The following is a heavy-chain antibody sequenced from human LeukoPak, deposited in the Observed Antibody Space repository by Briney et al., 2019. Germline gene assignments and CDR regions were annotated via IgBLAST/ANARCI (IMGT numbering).Heavy chain of an antibody. V-gene: IGHV3-23*01. Sequence: PGGSLRLSCAASGFIFSSYWMNWVRQAPGKGLEWVSAISGSGGSTYYADSVKGRFTISRDNSKNTLYLQMNSLRAEDTAVYYCANGYCSGGSCPHYWGQGTLVTVSS. J-gene: IGHJ4*02. CDR1: GFIFSSYW. CDR2: ISGSGGST. CDR3: ANGYCSGGSCPHY. D-gene: IGHD2-15*01.